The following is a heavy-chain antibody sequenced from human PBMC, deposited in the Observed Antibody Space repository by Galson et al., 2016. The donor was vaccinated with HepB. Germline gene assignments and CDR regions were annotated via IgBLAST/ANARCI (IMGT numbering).Heavy chain of an antibody. CDR3: ATQERGFVEMATTIDAFEI. D-gene: IGHD5-12*01. CDR2: FIPILGTS. J-gene: IGHJ3*02. CDR1: GGYFSRYA. V-gene: IGHV1-69*13. Sequence: SVKVSCKASGGYFSRYAFSWVRQAPGQGLEWMGGFIPILGTSNYAQKFQGRVTIIADDSTSTTYMELTSLRSEDTAVYYRATQERGFVEMATTIDAFEIWGQGTMVAVSS.